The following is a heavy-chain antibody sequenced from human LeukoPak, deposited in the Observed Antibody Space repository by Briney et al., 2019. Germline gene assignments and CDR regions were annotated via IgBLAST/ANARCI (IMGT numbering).Heavy chain of an antibody. CDR3: ARHFRTPWYFDL. D-gene: IGHD1-14*01. CDR1: GGSFSGYY. V-gene: IGHV4-34*01. J-gene: IGHJ2*01. Sequence: SETLSLTCAVYGGSFSGYYWSWIRQPAGKGLEWIGEINHSGSTNYNPSLKSRVTISVDTSKNQFSLKLSSVTAADTAVYYCARHFRTPWYFDLWGRGTLVTVSS. CDR2: INHSGST.